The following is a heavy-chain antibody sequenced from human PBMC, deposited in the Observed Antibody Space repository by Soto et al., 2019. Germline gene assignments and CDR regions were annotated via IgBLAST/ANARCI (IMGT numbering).Heavy chain of an antibody. CDR1: GGSFSGYY. CDR2: INHSGST. CDR3: ARTRPYCSGASCRTFDY. D-gene: IGHD2-15*01. V-gene: IGHV4-34*01. J-gene: IGHJ4*02. Sequence: SETLSLTCAVYGGSFSGYYWSWIRQPPGKGLEWIGEINHSGSTNYNPSLKSRVTISVDTSKNQFSLKLSSVTAADTAVYYCARTRPYCSGASCRTFDYWGQGTLVTVSS.